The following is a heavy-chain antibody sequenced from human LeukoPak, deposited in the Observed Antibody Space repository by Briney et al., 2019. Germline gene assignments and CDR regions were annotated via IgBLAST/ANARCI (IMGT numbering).Heavy chain of an antibody. D-gene: IGHD6-13*01. V-gene: IGHV4-34*01. CDR3: ARVGVASGTPYYYGMDV. Sequence: SETLSLTCAVYGGSFSGYYWSWIRQPPGKGLEWIGEINHSGSTNYNPSLKSRVTISVDTSKNQFSLKLSSVTAADTAVYYCARVGVASGTPYYYGMDVWGQGTTVTVSS. CDR2: INHSGST. J-gene: IGHJ6*02. CDR1: GGSFSGYY.